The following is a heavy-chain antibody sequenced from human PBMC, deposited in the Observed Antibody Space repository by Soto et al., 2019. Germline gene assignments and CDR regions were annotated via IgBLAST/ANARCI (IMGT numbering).Heavy chain of an antibody. CDR1: GFTFSSYG. Sequence: QVQLVESGGGVVQPGRSLRLSCAASGFTFSSYGMHWVRQAPGKGLEWVAVISYDGSNKYYADSVKGRFTISRDNSKNTLYLQMNSLRAEDTAVYYCAKDGDGDYSGFDYWGQGTLVIVSS. CDR3: AKDGDGDYSGFDY. D-gene: IGHD4-17*01. V-gene: IGHV3-30*18. CDR2: ISYDGSNK. J-gene: IGHJ4*02.